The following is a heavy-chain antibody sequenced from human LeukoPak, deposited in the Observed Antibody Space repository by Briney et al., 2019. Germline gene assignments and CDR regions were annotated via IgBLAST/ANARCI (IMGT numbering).Heavy chain of an antibody. CDR1: GFPFSSYG. Sequence: PGGSLRLSCAASGFPFSSYGMHWVRQAPGKGLEWVARLVYDERNDYANSVKGRFTNSRDNSKNTLYLQMDNLRVDDTAVYYCATDLSAAYDFWGQGILVTVSS. J-gene: IGHJ4*02. CDR2: LVYDERN. CDR3: ATDLSAAYDF. V-gene: IGHV3-33*03. D-gene: IGHD2-21*01.